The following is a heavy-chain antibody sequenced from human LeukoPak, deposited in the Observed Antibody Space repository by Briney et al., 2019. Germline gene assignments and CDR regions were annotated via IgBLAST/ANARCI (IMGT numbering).Heavy chain of an antibody. J-gene: IGHJ4*02. Sequence: GRSLRLSCAASGFTFSSYAMHWVRQAPGKGLEWVAVISYDGSNKNYADSVKGRFTVSRDNSKNTLFLQMNSLRAEDTAVYYCAKDGGLWVSAHWGDSWGRGTLVTVSS. V-gene: IGHV3-30*04. CDR2: ISYDGSNK. CDR3: AKDGGLWVSAHWGDS. CDR1: GFTFSSYA. D-gene: IGHD7-27*01.